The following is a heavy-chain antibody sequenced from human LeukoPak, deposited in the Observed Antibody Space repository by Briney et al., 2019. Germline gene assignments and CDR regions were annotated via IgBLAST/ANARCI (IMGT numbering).Heavy chain of an antibody. CDR2: ISWNSGSI. J-gene: IGHJ4*02. CDR1: GFTFDDYA. Sequence: GRSLRLSCAASGFTFDDYAMHWVRQAPGKGLEWVSGISWNSGSIGYADSVKGRFTISRDNAKNSLYLQMNSLRAEDTAVYYCAKEKSFSNDYWGQGTLVTVSS. CDR3: AKEKSFSNDY. V-gene: IGHV3-9*01.